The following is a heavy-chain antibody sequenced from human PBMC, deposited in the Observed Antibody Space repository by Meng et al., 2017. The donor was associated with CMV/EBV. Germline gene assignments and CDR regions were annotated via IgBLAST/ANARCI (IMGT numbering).Heavy chain of an antibody. V-gene: IGHV1-69*05. CDR2: IIPIFGTA. CDR1: GGTFSSYA. J-gene: IGHJ4*02. D-gene: IGHD6-19*01. CDR3: VLDSSGWYSM. Sequence: SVKVSCKASGGTFSSYAISWVRQAPGQGLEWMGGIIPIFGTANYAQKFQGRVTITTDESTGTAYMELSSLRSEDTAVYYCVLDSSGWYSMWGQGTLVTVSS.